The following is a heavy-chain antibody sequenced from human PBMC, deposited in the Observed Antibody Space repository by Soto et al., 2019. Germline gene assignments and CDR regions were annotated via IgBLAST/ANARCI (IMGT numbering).Heavy chain of an antibody. CDR1: VYTFTSYY. CDR3: ARVLLSGDPFIDVDY. J-gene: IGHJ4*02. CDR2: INPSGGST. V-gene: IGHV1-46*03. D-gene: IGHD2-21*02. Sequence: ASVKVSCKASVYTFTSYYMHWVRQAPGQGLEWMGIINPSGGSTSYAQKFQGRVTMTRDTSTSTVYMELSSLRSEDTAVYYCARVLLSGDPFIDVDYWGQGTLVTVSS.